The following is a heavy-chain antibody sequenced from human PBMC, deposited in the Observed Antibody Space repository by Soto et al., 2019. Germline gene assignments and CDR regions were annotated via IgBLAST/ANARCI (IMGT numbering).Heavy chain of an antibody. CDR2: LNAGDGNT. CDR1: GYSFSTYG. D-gene: IGHD3-10*01. J-gene: IGHJ4*02. V-gene: IGHV1-18*04. Sequence: QVLLVQSGAEVKKPGASVQVSCKASGYSFSTYGVSWVRQAPGQGLEWMGWLNAGDGNTAYAQKLQGRITLTTDTSTTTAYMELRSLRSDDTAIYYCARGENYGSARGVFDHWGQGTLVTVSS. CDR3: ARGENYGSARGVFDH.